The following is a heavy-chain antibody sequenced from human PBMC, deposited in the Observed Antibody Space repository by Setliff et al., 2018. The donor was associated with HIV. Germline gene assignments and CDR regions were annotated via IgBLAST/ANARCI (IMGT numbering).Heavy chain of an antibody. V-gene: IGHV4-59*01. Sequence: KPSETLSLTCTVSGDSINNYYWSWIRQPPGKGLEWIGYVYSTGSTNSKSSLKSRVTISVDTSKNQFSLKLSSVTAADTAVYCCARVATGPESFDIWGQGTMVTVS. CDR3: ARVATGPESFDI. J-gene: IGHJ3*02. CDR2: VYSTGST. CDR1: GDSINNYY. D-gene: IGHD3-9*01.